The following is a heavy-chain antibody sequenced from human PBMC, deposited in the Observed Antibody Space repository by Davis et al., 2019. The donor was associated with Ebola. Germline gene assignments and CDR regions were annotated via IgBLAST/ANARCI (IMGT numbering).Heavy chain of an antibody. CDR2: INHSGST. Sequence: SETLSLTCTVSGGSISSYYWSWIRQPPGKGLEWIGEINHSGSTNYNPSLKSRVTISVDTSKNQFSLKLSSVTAADTAVYYCASTAMGTYNWFDPWGQGTLVTVSS. CDR1: GGSISSYY. J-gene: IGHJ5*02. V-gene: IGHV4-34*01. CDR3: ASTAMGTYNWFDP. D-gene: IGHD5-18*01.